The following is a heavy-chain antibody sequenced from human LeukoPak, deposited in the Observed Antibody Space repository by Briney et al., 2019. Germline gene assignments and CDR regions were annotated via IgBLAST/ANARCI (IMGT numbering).Heavy chain of an antibody. V-gene: IGHV3-30*19. CDR2: ISYDATNK. CDR1: GFTFSSYG. CDR3: ARERGNSGSLDY. D-gene: IGHD1-26*01. J-gene: IGHJ4*02. Sequence: PGGSLRLSCAASGFTFSSYGMHWVRQAPGRGLEWVAVISYDATNKYYADAVKDRFTISRDRPTNTLSLQMNSLRPEDTALYYCARERGNSGSLDYWGQGTLVTVSS.